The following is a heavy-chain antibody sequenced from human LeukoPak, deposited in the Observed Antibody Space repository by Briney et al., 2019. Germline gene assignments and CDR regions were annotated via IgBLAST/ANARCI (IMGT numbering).Heavy chain of an antibody. CDR2: ISGSGGST. D-gene: IGHD3-10*01. Sequence: GASLRLSCAASGSTFSSYAMSWVRQAPGKGLEWVSAISGSGGSTYYADSVKGRFTISRDNSKNTLYLQMNSLRAEDTAVYYCAKRVWFGESKYYFDYWGQGTLVTVSS. V-gene: IGHV3-23*01. CDR1: GSTFSSYA. CDR3: AKRVWFGESKYYFDY. J-gene: IGHJ4*02.